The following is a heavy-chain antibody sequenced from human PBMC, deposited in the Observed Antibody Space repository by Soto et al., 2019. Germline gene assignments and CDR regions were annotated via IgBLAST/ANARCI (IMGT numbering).Heavy chain of an antibody. CDR3: AKMTPYGGNYRDAFDV. D-gene: IGHD1-26*01. V-gene: IGHV3-23*01. CDR1: GFTFNNFA. Sequence: EMQLLESGGGLQQPGGSLRISCAASGFTFNNFAMGWVRQAPGKGLAWISAVTGRSRNTYYADSVKGRFTISRNNFENTVYLQMDGLRVEDTAVYYCAKMTPYGGNYRDAFDVWGRGTMVTVAS. CDR2: VTGRSRNT. J-gene: IGHJ3*01.